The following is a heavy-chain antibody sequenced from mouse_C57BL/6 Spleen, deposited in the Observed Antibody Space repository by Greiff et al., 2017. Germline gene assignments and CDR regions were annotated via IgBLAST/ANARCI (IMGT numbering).Heavy chain of an antibody. CDR2: IYPGDGDT. J-gene: IGHJ3*01. CDR3: ARDDGYSWFAY. V-gene: IGHV1-82*01. CDR1: GYAFSSSW. D-gene: IGHD2-3*01. Sequence: QVQLQQSGPELVKPGASVKISCKASGYAFSSSWMNWVKQRPGKGLEWIGRIYPGDGDTNYNGKFKGKATLTAEKSSSTAYMQLSSLTSEDAAVYFCARDDGYSWFAYWGQGTLVTVSA.